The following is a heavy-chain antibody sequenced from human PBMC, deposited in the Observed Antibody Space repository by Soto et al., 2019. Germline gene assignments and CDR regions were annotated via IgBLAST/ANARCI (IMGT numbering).Heavy chain of an antibody. Sequence: ASVKVSCKASGYTFTSYYMHWVRQAPGQGLEWMGIINPSGGSTSYAQKFQGRVTMTRDTSISTAYMELSRLRSDDTAVYYCARDSRRFLVWLSKRDYYYYYKDVWSKGTTVTVSS. CDR1: GYTFTSYY. CDR3: ARDSRRFLVWLSKRDYYYYYKDV. J-gene: IGHJ6*03. CDR2: INPSGGST. D-gene: IGHD3-3*01. V-gene: IGHV1-46*01.